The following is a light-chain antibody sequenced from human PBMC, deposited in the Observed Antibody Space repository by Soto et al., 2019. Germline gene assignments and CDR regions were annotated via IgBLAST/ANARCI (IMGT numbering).Light chain of an antibody. V-gene: IGKV3-15*01. CDR2: GAS. J-gene: IGKJ2*01. CDR1: QSVASN. CDR3: QQYHNWPPQYT. Sequence: EIVMTQSPASLSVSPGDGATLSCRASQSVASNVAWYQQKPGQGPRLLIHGASTRAVGVPARFSGSGAGTVFTLTISSLQSEDFAVYYCQQYHNWPPQYTFGQGTKRQIK.